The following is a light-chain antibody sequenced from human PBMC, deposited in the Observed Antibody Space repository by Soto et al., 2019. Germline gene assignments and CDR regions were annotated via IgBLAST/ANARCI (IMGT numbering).Light chain of an antibody. J-gene: IGKJ4*01. V-gene: IGKV3-15*01. CDR3: QQYNEWPLT. CDR2: HAS. CDR1: ESVSNN. Sequence: EIVMTQSPATLSVSPGERATLSCRASESVSNNLAWYQQKFGQAPRLLIYHASTRATGIPARFSGSGPGTELTLTISSLQSEDFALYYCQQYNEWPLTFGGGTKVEIK.